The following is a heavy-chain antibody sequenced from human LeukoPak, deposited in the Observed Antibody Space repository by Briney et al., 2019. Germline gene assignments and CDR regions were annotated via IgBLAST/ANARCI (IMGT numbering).Heavy chain of an antibody. V-gene: IGHV4-39*01. CDR3: ARHQSRSPDNWFDP. J-gene: IGHJ5*02. CDR2: IYYSGST. Sequence: PSETLSLTCTFSAGSISSSSYYWGWIRQPPGKGLEWIGSIYYSGSTYSNPSLKSLVTISVDTSRNQFSLKLSSVTAADTAVYYCARHQSRSPDNWFDPWGQGTLVTVSS. D-gene: IGHD6-6*01. CDR1: AGSISSSSYY.